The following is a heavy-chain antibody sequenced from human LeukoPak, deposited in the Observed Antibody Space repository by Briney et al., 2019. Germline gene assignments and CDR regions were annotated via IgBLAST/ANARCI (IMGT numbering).Heavy chain of an antibody. J-gene: IGHJ5*02. Sequence: PGGSLRLSCAASGFSFSSYWMSWVRQAPGKGLEWVAHINQDGSGKYYVDSVKGRFTISRDNAKNSLYLQMNSLGAEDTAVFYCARALRPVTSPFDLWGQGALVTVSS. CDR2: INQDGSGK. D-gene: IGHD4-17*01. V-gene: IGHV3-7*04. CDR3: ARALRPVTSPFDL. CDR1: GFSFSSYW.